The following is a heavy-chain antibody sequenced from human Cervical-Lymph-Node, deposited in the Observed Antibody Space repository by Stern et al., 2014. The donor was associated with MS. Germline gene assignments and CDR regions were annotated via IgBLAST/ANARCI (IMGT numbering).Heavy chain of an antibody. CDR3: ARFYSSSSFADAFDI. CDR2: IDWDDDK. CDR1: GFSLTTSGMC. D-gene: IGHD6-6*01. J-gene: IGHJ3*02. Sequence: SGPALVKPTQTLTLTCTFSGFSLTTSGMCVSWIRPPPGKALEWLAFIDWDDDKSYNTSLKTRLTISKDTSKNQVVLTMTNMDPVDTATYYCARFYSSSSFADAFDIWGQGTMVTVSS. V-gene: IGHV2-70*01.